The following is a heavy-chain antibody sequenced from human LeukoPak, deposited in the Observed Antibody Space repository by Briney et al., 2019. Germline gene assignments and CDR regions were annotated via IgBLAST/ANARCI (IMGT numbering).Heavy chain of an antibody. CDR1: GGSFSGYY. Sequence: PSETLSLTCAVYGGSFSGYYWSWIRQPPGKGLEWIGEINHSGSTNYNPSLKSRVTISVDTSKNQFSLKLSSVTAADTAVYYCVRRLYSGSRYFDYWGQGTLVTVSS. J-gene: IGHJ4*02. V-gene: IGHV4-34*01. CDR3: VRRLYSGSRYFDY. D-gene: IGHD1-26*01. CDR2: INHSGST.